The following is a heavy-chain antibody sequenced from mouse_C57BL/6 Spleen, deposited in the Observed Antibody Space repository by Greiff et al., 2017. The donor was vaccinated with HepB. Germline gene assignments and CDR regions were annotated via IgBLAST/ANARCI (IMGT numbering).Heavy chain of an antibody. V-gene: IGHV1-55*01. CDR1: GYTFTSYW. J-gene: IGHJ2*01. CDR3: ALRNGNYEDYFDY. D-gene: IGHD2-1*01. Sequence: VQLQQPGAELVKPGASVKMSCKASGYTFTSYWITWVKQRPGQGLEWIGDIYPGSGSTNYNEKFKSKATLTVDTSSSTAYMQLSSLTSEDSAVYYCALRNGNYEDYFDYWGQGTTLTVSS. CDR2: IYPGSGST.